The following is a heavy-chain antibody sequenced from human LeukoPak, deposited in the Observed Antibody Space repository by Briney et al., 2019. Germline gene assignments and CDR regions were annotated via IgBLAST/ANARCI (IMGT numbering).Heavy chain of an antibody. CDR2: IYPGDSDT. J-gene: IGHJ4*02. CDR3: ARAGYINRWDGVDY. V-gene: IGHV5-51*01. CDR1: GYTFTTYW. D-gene: IGHD5-12*01. Sequence: GESLKISCKGSGYTFTTYWIGWVRQMPGKGLEWMGIIYPGDSDTRYSPSFQGQVTISVDKSINTAYLQWSSLKASDSAMYYCARAGYINRWDGVDYWGQGTLVTVSS.